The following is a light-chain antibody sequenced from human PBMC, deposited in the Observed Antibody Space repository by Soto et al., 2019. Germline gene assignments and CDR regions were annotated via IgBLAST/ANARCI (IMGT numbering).Light chain of an antibody. V-gene: IGKV1-27*01. J-gene: IGKJ4*01. CDR1: HDIGFY. CDR3: QQYGSSLT. Sequence: DIQMTQSPSSLSASVGDRVTLTCRASHDIGFYLAWFQQRPGKIPKLLIYGATILQSGVPSRSSGSASGTDFTLTISRLEPEDFAVYYCQQYGSSLTFGGGTKVDIK. CDR2: GAT.